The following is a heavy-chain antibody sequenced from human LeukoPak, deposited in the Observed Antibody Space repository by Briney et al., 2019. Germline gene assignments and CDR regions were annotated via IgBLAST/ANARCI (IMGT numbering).Heavy chain of an antibody. D-gene: IGHD5-18*01. CDR2: IKQDGSEK. J-gene: IGHJ6*03. Sequence: GGSLRLSCAASGFTFSSYWMSWVRPAPGKGLEWVANIKQDGSEKYYMDSVKGTFTISTDNAKNSLYLQMNSLRAEDTAVYYCARGAYSYGFHSFYYYYYMDVWGKGATVTVSS. CDR3: ARGAYSYGFHSFYYYYYMDV. CDR1: GFTFSSYW. V-gene: IGHV3-7*01.